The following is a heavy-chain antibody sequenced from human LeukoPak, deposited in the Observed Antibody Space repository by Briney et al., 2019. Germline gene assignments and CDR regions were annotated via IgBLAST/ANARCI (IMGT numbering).Heavy chain of an antibody. D-gene: IGHD6-13*01. CDR2: ISGSGGTT. CDR3: AKAPYSSSWYNWFDP. CDR1: GFTFSIHA. Sequence: GGSLRLSCAASGFTFSIHAMNWVRQAPGKGLERVTGISGSGGTTYYADSVKGRFTISRDNSKNTLYLQMNSLRVEDTAVYYCAKAPYSSSWYNWFDPWGQGTLVTVSS. J-gene: IGHJ5*02. V-gene: IGHV3-23*01.